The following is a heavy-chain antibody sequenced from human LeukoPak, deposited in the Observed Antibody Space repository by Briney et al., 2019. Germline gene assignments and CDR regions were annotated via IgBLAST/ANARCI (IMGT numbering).Heavy chain of an antibody. CDR2: IYYSGST. J-gene: IGHJ5*02. D-gene: IGHD1-1*01. Sequence: SETLSLTCTVSGGSISNYYWSWIRQPPGKGLEWIGYIYYSGSTNFNPSLKSRVTISVDTSKNQFSLKLTSVTAADTAVYYCARVGQQLLLWFDPWGQGTLVTVSS. CDR1: GGSISNYY. V-gene: IGHV4-59*01. CDR3: ARVGQQLLLWFDP.